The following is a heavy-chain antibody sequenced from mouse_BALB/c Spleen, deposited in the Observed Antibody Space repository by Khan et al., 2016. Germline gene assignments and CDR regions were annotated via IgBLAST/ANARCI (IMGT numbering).Heavy chain of an antibody. Sequence: QVQLQQSGAELMKPGASVKISCKATGYTFSSYWIEWVKQRPGHGLEWIGEILPGSGRTNNNEKFKGKATFTAYTSSNTAYMQLSSLTSEDSAVYYGARAYFGLYKTFDYWGQGTTLTVSS. J-gene: IGHJ2*01. CDR3: ARAYFGLYKTFDY. V-gene: IGHV1-9*01. CDR1: GYTFSSYW. D-gene: IGHD2-10*01. CDR2: ILPGSGRT.